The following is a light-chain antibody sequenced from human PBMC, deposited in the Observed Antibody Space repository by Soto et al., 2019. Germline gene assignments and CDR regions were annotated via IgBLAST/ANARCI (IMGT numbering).Light chain of an antibody. CDR1: QSISSD. J-gene: IGKJ2*01. CDR2: GAS. Sequence: ETVLTQSPAILSVSLGERATFSCRASQSISSDLAWYQQKPGQVPRLLIYGASTRATGIPARFSGSGSGTEFTLTISGMQSEDFAVYHCQQYISWPHSFGQGTKLEI. V-gene: IGKV3-15*01. CDR3: QQYISWPHS.